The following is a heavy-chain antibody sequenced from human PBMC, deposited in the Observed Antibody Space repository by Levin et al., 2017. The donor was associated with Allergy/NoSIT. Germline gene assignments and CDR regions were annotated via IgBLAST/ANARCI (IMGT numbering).Heavy chain of an antibody. CDR2: IWYDGSNK. D-gene: IGHD3-9*01. J-gene: IGHJ6*03. V-gene: IGHV3-33*01. CDR3: AREPVLRYFDWLLTSPDYYYYMDV. Sequence: GESLKISCAASGFTFSSYGMHWVRQAPGKGLEWVAVIWYDGSNKYYADSVKGRFTISRDNSKNTLYLQMNSLRAEDTAVYYCAREPVLRYFDWLLTSPDYYYYMDVWGKGTTVTVSS. CDR1: GFTFSSYG.